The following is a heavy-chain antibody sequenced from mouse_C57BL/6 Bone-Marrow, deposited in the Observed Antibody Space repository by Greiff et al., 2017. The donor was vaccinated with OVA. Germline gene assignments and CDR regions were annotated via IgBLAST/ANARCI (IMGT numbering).Heavy chain of an antibody. CDR1: GFSLTSYG. CDR3: ARNDPPYYGSSYDYYAMDY. D-gene: IGHD1-1*01. Sequence: VKLMESGPGLVQPSQSLSITCTVSGFSLTSYGVHWVRQSPGKGLEWLGVIWSGGSTDYNAAFISRLGISKDNSKLQVIFKMNRPQAADKLMYCCARNDPPYYGSSYDYYAMDYWGQGTSLTVSS. J-gene: IGHJ4*01. V-gene: IGHV2-2*01. CDR2: IWSGGST.